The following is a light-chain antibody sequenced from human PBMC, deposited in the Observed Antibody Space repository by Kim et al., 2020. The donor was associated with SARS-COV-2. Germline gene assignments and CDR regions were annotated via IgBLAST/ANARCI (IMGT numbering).Light chain of an antibody. V-gene: IGKV3-11*01. CDR1: QSVSSY. CDR2: DAS. CDR3: QHRKNWPWT. Sequence: LSPGDGATLSCRASQSVSSYLAWYQQKPGQAPRLLIFDASNRATGIPARFSGSGSGTDFTLTISSLEPEDFAVYYCQHRKNWPWTFGQGTKVEIK. J-gene: IGKJ1*01.